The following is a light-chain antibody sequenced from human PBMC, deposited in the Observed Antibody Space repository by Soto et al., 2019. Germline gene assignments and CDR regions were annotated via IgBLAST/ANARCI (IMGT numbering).Light chain of an antibody. CDR2: GAS. Sequence: EIVLTQSPGTLSLAAGERATLSCRASQSVISSYLAWYQQKPGQAPRLLIYGASSRATGIPDRFSGSGSGTDFTLTISRLEPEDFAVHYCQQYASSPRTFGRGTKVEIK. J-gene: IGKJ1*01. CDR1: QSVISSY. CDR3: QQYASSPRT. V-gene: IGKV3-20*01.